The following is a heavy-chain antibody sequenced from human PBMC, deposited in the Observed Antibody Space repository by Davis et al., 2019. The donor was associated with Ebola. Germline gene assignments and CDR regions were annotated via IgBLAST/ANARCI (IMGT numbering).Heavy chain of an antibody. D-gene: IGHD3-3*01. CDR1: GFTFSSYS. J-gene: IGHJ6*04. V-gene: IGHV3-48*01. Sequence: GESLKISCAASGFTFSSYSMNWVRQAPGKGLEWVSYISSSSSTIYYADSVKGRFTISRDNSKKTLYLQMNSLRAEDTAVYYCAKSRLPFGVVKYHYGMDVWGKGTTVTVSS. CDR3: AKSRLPFGVVKYHYGMDV. CDR2: ISSSSSTI.